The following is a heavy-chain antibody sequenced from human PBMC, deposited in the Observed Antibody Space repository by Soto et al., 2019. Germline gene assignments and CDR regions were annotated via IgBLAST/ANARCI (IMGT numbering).Heavy chain of an antibody. CDR1: GFTFSSYA. J-gene: IGHJ2*01. D-gene: IGHD6-19*01. V-gene: IGHV3-23*01. CDR2: ISGSGGST. Sequence: EVQLLESGGGLVQPGGSLRLSCAASGFTFSSYAMSWVRQAPGKGLEWVSAISGSGGSTYYADSVKGRFTISRDNSKNTLYLQMNSLRVEATAVYYCAKVRGIAVAGTPWYFDLWGRGTLVTVSS. CDR3: AKVRGIAVAGTPWYFDL.